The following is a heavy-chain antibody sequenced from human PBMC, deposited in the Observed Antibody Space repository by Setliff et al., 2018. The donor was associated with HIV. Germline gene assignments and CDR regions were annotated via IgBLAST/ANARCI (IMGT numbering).Heavy chain of an antibody. CDR3: ARVIGYFSGWYLKY. Sequence: ASVKVSCKASGYTFTSYDINWVRQAPGQGLEGMGWMNPNSGNTGYARKFQGRITMTRNTSITTAYMELSSLGSEDTAVYYCARVIGYFSGWYLKYWGQGTLVTVSS. CDR1: GYTFTSYD. CDR2: MNPNSGNT. J-gene: IGHJ4*02. V-gene: IGHV1-8*02. D-gene: IGHD6-19*01.